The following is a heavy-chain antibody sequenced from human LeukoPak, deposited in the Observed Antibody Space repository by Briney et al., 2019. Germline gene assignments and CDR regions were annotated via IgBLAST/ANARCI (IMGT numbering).Heavy chain of an antibody. Sequence: GGSLRLSCAASGFTFSSYAMHWVRQAPGKGLEWVAVISYDGSNKYYADSVKGRFTISRDNSKNTLYLQMNSLRAEDTAVYYCASTKSYYYDSSGYYYESYFQHWGQGTLVTVSS. D-gene: IGHD3-22*01. V-gene: IGHV3-30*04. CDR1: GFTFSSYA. CDR2: ISYDGSNK. J-gene: IGHJ1*01. CDR3: ASTKSYYYDSSGYYYESYFQH.